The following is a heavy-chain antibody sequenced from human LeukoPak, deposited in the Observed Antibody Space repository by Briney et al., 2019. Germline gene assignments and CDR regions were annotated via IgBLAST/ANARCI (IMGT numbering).Heavy chain of an antibody. CDR1: EFSVGSNY. Sequence: PGGSLRLSCAASEFSVGSNYMTWVRQAPGKGLEWVSLIYSGGSTYYADSVKGRFTISRDNSKNTLYLHMNSLRAEDTAVYYCARRYCSGGSCYYFDYWGQGTLVTVSS. V-gene: IGHV3-66*04. CDR2: IYSGGST. D-gene: IGHD2-15*01. J-gene: IGHJ4*02. CDR3: ARRYCSGGSCYYFDY.